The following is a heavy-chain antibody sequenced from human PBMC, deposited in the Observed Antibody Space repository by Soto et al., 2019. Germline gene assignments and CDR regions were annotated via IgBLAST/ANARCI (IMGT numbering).Heavy chain of an antibody. CDR1: GGSLSSYY. V-gene: IGHV4-59*08. CDR2: IYYSGST. J-gene: IGHJ4*02. D-gene: IGHD3-9*01. CDR3: ARQPGYHDILPGYSTYYFDY. Sequence: PSETLSLTCVVSGGSLSSYYWSWIRQPPGKGLEWIGYIYYSGSTNYNPSLKSRVTISVDTSKNQFSLKLSSVTAADTAVYYCARQPGYHDILPGYSTYYFDYWGQGTPVTVSS.